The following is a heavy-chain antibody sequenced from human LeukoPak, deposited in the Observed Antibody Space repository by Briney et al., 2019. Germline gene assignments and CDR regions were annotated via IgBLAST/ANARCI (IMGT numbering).Heavy chain of an antibody. D-gene: IGHD2-21*02. CDR1: DGSISSSNYY. V-gene: IGHV4-39*01. Sequence: SETLSLTCTVSDGSISSSNYYWGWIRQPPGKGLEWIGSIYYSGSTYYNPSLKSRVIISVDTSRNQFSLNLTSVTAADTAVYYCARRVVTAKPNWFDPWGQGTLVTVSS. CDR2: IYYSGST. J-gene: IGHJ5*02. CDR3: ARRVVTAKPNWFDP.